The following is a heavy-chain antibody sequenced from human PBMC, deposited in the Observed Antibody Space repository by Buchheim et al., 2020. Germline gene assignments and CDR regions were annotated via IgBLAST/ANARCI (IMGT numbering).Heavy chain of an antibody. CDR3: ARSLGYCSSTSCYHPHYYMDV. D-gene: IGHD2-2*01. V-gene: IGHV3-7*01. J-gene: IGHJ6*03. Sequence: EVQLVESGGGLVQPGGSLRLSCAASGFTFSSYWMSWVRQAPGKGLEWVANIKQDGSEKYYVDSVKGRFTISRDNAKNSLYLQMNSLRAEDTAVYYCARSLGYCSSTSCYHPHYYMDVWGKGTT. CDR1: GFTFSSYW. CDR2: IKQDGSEK.